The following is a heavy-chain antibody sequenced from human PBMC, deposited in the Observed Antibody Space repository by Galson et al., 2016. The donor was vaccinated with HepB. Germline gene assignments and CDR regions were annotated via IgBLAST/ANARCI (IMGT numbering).Heavy chain of an antibody. CDR2: INPKSGGT. J-gene: IGHJ3*02. D-gene: IGHD2-15*01. CDR3: ARGGCNGGSCYLDAFDI. CDR1: GYTFTDDY. V-gene: IGHV1-2*02. Sequence: SVKVSCKASGYTFTDDYLHWVRQAPGQGLEWMGWINPKSGGTNYAQKFQGGVTMTRDTSITTGYMELRRLRSDDTAVYYCARGGCNGGSCYLDAFDIWGQGTMVTVSS.